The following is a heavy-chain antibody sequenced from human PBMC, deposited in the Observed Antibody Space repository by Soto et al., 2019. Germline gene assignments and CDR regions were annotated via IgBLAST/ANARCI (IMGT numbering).Heavy chain of an antibody. CDR1: GYSISSGYY. CDR3: ARVGGYGMDV. D-gene: IGHD3-10*01. CDR2: IYHSGST. V-gene: IGHV4-38-2*01. J-gene: IGHJ6*02. Sequence: SETLSLTCAVSGYSISSGYYWGWFRQPPGKGLEWIGSIYHSGSTYYNPSLKSRVTISVDTSKNQFSLKLSSVTAADTAVYYCARVGGYGMDVWGQGTTVTVSS.